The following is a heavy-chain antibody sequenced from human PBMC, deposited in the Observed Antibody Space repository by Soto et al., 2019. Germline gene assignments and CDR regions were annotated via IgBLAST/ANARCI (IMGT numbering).Heavy chain of an antibody. D-gene: IGHD1-1*01. Sequence: ASVKVSCKASGYTFTSYDINWVRQATGQGLEWMGWMNPNSGNTGYAQKFQGRVTMTRNTSISTAYMELSSLRSEDTAVYYCARGSEYRYFLGYYHYYMDVWGKGTTVTVSS. CDR2: MNPNSGNT. V-gene: IGHV1-8*01. J-gene: IGHJ6*03. CDR3: ARGSEYRYFLGYYHYYMDV. CDR1: GYTFTSYD.